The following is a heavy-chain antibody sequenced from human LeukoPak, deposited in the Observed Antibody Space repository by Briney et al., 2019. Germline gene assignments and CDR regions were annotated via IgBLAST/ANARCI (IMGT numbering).Heavy chain of an antibody. CDR1: GFTFSSYW. CDR2: IKEDGSEK. Sequence: PGGSLRLSCAASGFTFSSYWMSWVRQAPWKGLEGVANIKEDGSEKYYVDSVKGRLTISRDNAKNSLDLQMNSLTAEDTAVYYRASAGVLRFGHSNFDYWGHRTQVTVSS. J-gene: IGHJ4*01. D-gene: IGHD3-10*01. CDR3: ASAGVLRFGHSNFDY. V-gene: IGHV3-7*03.